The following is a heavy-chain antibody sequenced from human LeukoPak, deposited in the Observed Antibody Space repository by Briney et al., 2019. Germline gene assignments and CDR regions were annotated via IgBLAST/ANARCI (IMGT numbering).Heavy chain of an antibody. Sequence: PGGSLRLSCAASGFTFSSYSMNWVRQAPGKGLEWVSSISSSSSYIYYADSVKGRFTISRDNAKNALYVQMNSLRAEDTAVYYCARDQAGGWLRSYSYYYYMDVWGKGTTVTVSS. D-gene: IGHD5-12*01. CDR1: GFTFSSYS. CDR2: ISSSSSYI. V-gene: IGHV3-21*01. J-gene: IGHJ6*03. CDR3: ARDQAGGWLRSYSYYYYMDV.